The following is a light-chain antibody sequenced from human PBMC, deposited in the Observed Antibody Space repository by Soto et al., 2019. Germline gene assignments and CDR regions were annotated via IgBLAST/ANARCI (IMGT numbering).Light chain of an antibody. V-gene: IGLV1-40*01. Sequence: QSVLTQPPSVSGAPGQRVTISCTGTSSNIGAGYDVHWYLQLPGAAPKLLIQAYNTRPSGVPDRFSGSKSGTSASLAITGLQADDEADYYCQSYDSSLSGYVFGFGTKVTVL. CDR1: SSNIGAGYD. J-gene: IGLJ1*01. CDR2: AYN. CDR3: QSYDSSLSGYV.